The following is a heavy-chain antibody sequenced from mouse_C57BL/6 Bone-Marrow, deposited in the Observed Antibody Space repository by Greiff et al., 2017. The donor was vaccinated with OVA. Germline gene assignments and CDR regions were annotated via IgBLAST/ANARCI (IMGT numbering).Heavy chain of an antibody. D-gene: IGHD1-1*01. CDR2: ISSGGSYT. CDR1: GFTFSSYG. V-gene: IGHV5-6*01. Sequence: DVHLVESGGDLVKPGGSLKLSCAASGFTFSSYGMSWVRQTPDKRLEWVATISSGGSYTYYPDSVKGRFTISRDNAKNTLYLQMSSLKSEDTAMYYCARRYYYGSSYFDYWGQGTTLTVSS. J-gene: IGHJ2*01. CDR3: ARRYYYGSSYFDY.